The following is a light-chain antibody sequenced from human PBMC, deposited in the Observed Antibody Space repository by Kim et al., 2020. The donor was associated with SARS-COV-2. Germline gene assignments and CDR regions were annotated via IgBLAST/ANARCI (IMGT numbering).Light chain of an antibody. CDR3: QQSYSSPI. CDR2: AAT. CDR1: QSLSNY. V-gene: IGKV1-39*01. J-gene: IGKJ5*01. Sequence: DSQLTQSPSSLSASVGDRVTITCRTGQSLSNYLTWYQQIPGRAPKLLIYAATTLQDGVPSRFSGTTSGTEFTLTITSLQPEDFATYYCQQSYSSPIFGQGTRLEIK.